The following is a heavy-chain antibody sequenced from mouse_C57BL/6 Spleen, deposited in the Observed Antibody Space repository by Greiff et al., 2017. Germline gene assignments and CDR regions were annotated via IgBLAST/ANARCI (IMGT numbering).Heavy chain of an antibody. J-gene: IGHJ4*01. CDR2: ISDGGSYT. CDR1: GFTFSSYA. D-gene: IGHD3-3*01. CDR3: ARVEGGYAMDY. Sequence: EVKVVESGGGLVKPGGSLKLSCAASGFTFSSYAMSWVRQTPEKRLEWVATISDGGSYTYYPDNVKGRFTISRDNAKNNLYLQMSHLKSEDTAMYYCARVEGGYAMDYWGQGTSVTVSS. V-gene: IGHV5-4*03.